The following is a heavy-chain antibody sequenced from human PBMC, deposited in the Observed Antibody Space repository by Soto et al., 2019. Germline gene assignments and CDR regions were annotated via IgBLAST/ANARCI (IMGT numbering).Heavy chain of an antibody. Sequence: QVQLVQSGDEVKKPVASVKVSCKASGYIFLHYGIAWVLQAPGQGLEWMGWISPYTVKTHSATKVKVRLTMTTDTPRSSPYMELGSLPSDRTAVYYCVMLDNYVTPTPQVVWGQGTTVTVS. CDR1: GYIFLHYG. D-gene: IGHD3-16*01. V-gene: IGHV1-18*01. J-gene: IGHJ6*02. CDR3: VMLDNYVTPTPQVV. CDR2: ISPYTVKT.